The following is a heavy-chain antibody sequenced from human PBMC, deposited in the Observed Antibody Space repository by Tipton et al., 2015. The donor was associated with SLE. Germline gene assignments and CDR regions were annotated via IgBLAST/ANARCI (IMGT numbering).Heavy chain of an antibody. J-gene: IGHJ5*02. D-gene: IGHD3-9*01. CDR2: INHSGST. Sequence: TLSLTCAVYGGSFSGYCWSWIRQPPGKGLEWIGEINHSGSTNYNPSLKSRVTISVDTSKNQFSLKLSSVTAADTAVYYCARGGYDILTGYYPSGWFDPWGQGTLVTVSS. V-gene: IGHV4-34*01. CDR1: GGSFSGYC. CDR3: ARGGYDILTGYYPSGWFDP.